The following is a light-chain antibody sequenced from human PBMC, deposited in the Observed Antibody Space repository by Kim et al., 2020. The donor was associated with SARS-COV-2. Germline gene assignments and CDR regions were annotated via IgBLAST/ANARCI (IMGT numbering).Light chain of an antibody. Sequence: DIQMTQFPSSLFASVGDRVTISRRTSQGIRNDLGWYQQKPGKAPKRLIYAASGLQGGVPSWFSGSGAGTEFTRTISSLQPEGFTTYYCLQHNRYPNPFGQGTKLEI. J-gene: IGKJ2*01. CDR2: AAS. CDR1: QGIRND. V-gene: IGKV1-17*01. CDR3: LQHNRYPNP.